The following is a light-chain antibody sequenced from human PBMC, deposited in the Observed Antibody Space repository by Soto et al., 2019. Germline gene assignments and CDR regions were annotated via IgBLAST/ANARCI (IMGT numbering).Light chain of an antibody. CDR1: QLFSSN. J-gene: IGKJ1*01. CDR3: QQYDSSPWT. Sequence: EIVMMQSPATLSVSPGESVTLPCRASQLFSSNLAWYQHKPGQAPRPLIYGVSTRDTGVPDRFSGSASGTEFTLTISSLQSEDFAVYYCQQYDSSPWTFGQGTRWIS. CDR2: GVS. V-gene: IGKV3D-15*02.